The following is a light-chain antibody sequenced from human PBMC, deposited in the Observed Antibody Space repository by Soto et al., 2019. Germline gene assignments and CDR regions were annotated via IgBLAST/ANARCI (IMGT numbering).Light chain of an antibody. CDR3: QEYNDWRPIT. CDR1: QSISTK. J-gene: IGKJ4*01. Sequence: EIVLTQSPATLSLSPGERATVSCRASQSISTKLAWYQQKPGQASRLLIYGASTRATGIPVRFSGSGSGTEFTLTITSLQFEDFAVYYCQEYNDWRPITFGGGTKVDIK. V-gene: IGKV3-15*01. CDR2: GAS.